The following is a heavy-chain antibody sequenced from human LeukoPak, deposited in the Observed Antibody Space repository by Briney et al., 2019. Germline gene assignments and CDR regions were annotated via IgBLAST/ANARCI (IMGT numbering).Heavy chain of an antibody. D-gene: IGHD6-13*01. J-gene: IGHJ1*01. V-gene: IGHV3-30-3*01. CDR2: ISYDGSNK. Sequence: GGSLRLSCAASGFTFSSYAMHWVRQAPGKGLEWVAVISYDGSNKYYADSVKGRFTISRDNSKNTLYLQMNSLRAEDTAVYYCAKDSSSWYRSEYFQHWGQGTLVTVSS. CDR1: GFTFSSYA. CDR3: AKDSSSWYRSEYFQH.